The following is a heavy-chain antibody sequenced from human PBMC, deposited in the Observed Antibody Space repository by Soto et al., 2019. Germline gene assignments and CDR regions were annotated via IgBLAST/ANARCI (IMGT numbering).Heavy chain of an antibody. D-gene: IGHD3-10*01. V-gene: IGHV4-30-4*01. CDR3: ARDTAPYYYGLRYYYYGMDV. CDR2: IYYSGST. Sequence: QVQLQESGPGLVKPSQTLSLTCTVSGGSISSGDYYWSWIRQPPGKGLEWIGYIYYSGSTYYNPSPKSRVTRSVDTSKNQFSLKLSSVTAADTAVYYCARDTAPYYYGLRYYYYGMDVWGQGTTVTVSS. CDR1: GGSISSGDYY. J-gene: IGHJ6*02.